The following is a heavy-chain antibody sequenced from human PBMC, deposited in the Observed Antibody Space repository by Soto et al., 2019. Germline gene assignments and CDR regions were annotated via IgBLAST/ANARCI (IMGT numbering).Heavy chain of an antibody. J-gene: IGHJ6*02. V-gene: IGHV1-18*01. Sequence: ASVKVSCKASGYTFTSYGISWVRQAPGQGLEWMGWISAYNGNTNYAQKLQGRVTMTTDTSTSTAYMELRSLRSDDTAVYYCVSDGYSSGWLTLYYYYGMDVWGQGTTVTVSS. D-gene: IGHD6-19*01. CDR1: GYTFTSYG. CDR3: VSDGYSSGWLTLYYYYGMDV. CDR2: ISAYNGNT.